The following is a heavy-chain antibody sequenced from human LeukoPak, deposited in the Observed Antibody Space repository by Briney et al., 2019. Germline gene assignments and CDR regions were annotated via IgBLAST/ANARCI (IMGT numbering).Heavy chain of an antibody. V-gene: IGHV4-59*08. CDR3: ARQGAVAGTYYYYALDV. J-gene: IGHJ6*02. Sequence: PSETLSLTCTVSGGSISNYYWSWIRQPPGKGLEWIWYISDSGSTTHNPSIKSRVTMSVDSSKNQFSLKLSSLTATDTAVYYCARQGAVAGTYYYYALDVWGQGTTVTVSS. D-gene: IGHD6-19*01. CDR1: GGSISNYY. CDR2: ISDSGST.